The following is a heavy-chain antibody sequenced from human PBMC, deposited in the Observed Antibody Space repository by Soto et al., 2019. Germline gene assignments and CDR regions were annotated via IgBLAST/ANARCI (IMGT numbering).Heavy chain of an antibody. CDR1: GFTFSTYD. CDR2: VSYDTAYE. V-gene: IGHV3-30*18. CDR3: AKVSISKSSAVTFDS. Sequence: QVQLVESGGGMVQPGTSLRLSCAVSGFTFSTYDMHWVRHAPGTGLEWVAVVSYDTAYETYADSVKGRFTISRDNSKKILYLQMNSLRAEDTAVYYCAKVSISKSSAVTFDSWGRGTLVTVSS. D-gene: IGHD2-15*01. J-gene: IGHJ4*02.